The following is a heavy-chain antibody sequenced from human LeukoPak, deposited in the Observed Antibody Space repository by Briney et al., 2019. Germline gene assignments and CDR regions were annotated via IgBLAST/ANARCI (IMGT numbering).Heavy chain of an antibody. V-gene: IGHV3-30*04. J-gene: IGHJ6*02. D-gene: IGHD1-26*01. Sequence: GGSLRLSCAASGFTFSSYAMHWVRQAPGKGLEWVAVISYDGSNKYYADSVKGRFTISRDNSKNTLYLQMNSLRAEDTAVYYCAREGVSIVGAANYYGMDVWGQGTTVTVSS. CDR1: GFTFSSYA. CDR2: ISYDGSNK. CDR3: AREGVSIVGAANYYGMDV.